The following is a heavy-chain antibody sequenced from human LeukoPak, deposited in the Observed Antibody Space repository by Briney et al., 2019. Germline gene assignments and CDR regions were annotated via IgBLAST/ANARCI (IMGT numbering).Heavy chain of an antibody. V-gene: IGHV3-23*01. CDR1: GFTFSSYA. CDR2: ISGSGGST. Sequence: HAGGSLRLSCAASGFTFSSYAMSWVRQAPGKGLEWVSGISGSGGSTYYADSVKGRFTISRDNSKSTLYVQMNSLRAEDTAVYYCAKRQSMAVAEEYFDYWGQGTLVTVSS. D-gene: IGHD6-19*01. CDR3: AKRQSMAVAEEYFDY. J-gene: IGHJ4*02.